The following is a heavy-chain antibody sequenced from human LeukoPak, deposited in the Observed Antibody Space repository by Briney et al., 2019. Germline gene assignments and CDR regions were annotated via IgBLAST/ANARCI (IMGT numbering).Heavy chain of an antibody. Sequence: ASVKVSCKASGYTFTSYYMHWVRQAPGQGLEWMGIINPSGGSTSYAQKFQGRVTMTTDTSTSTAYMELRSLRSDDTAVYYCARVKYSYGTPYYFDYWGQGTLVTVSS. D-gene: IGHD5-18*01. CDR2: INPSGGST. CDR3: ARVKYSYGTPYYFDY. CDR1: GYTFTSYY. J-gene: IGHJ4*02. V-gene: IGHV1-46*01.